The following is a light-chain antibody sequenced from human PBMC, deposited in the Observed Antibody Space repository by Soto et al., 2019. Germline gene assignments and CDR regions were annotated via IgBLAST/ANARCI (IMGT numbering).Light chain of an antibody. J-gene: IGKJ1*01. CDR3: QQSYRTPLT. V-gene: IGKV1-39*01. CDR2: AAS. CDR1: QSISSY. Sequence: DIQMTQSPSSLSASVGDRVTITCRASQSISSYLNWYQQKPGKAPKLLIYAASSLQSGVPSRFSGSGSGTDFTLTIRSLQPEDCATYSCQQSYRTPLTFGQGNKVEIK.